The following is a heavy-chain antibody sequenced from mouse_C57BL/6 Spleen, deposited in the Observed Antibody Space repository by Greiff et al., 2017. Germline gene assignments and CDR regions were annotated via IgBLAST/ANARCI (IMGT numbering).Heavy chain of an antibody. V-gene: IGHV5-17*01. CDR3: ARLRDYEGYFDY. CDR2: ISSGSSTI. CDR1: GFTFSDYG. J-gene: IGHJ2*01. D-gene: IGHD2-4*01. Sequence: VQLQQSGGGLVKPGGSLKLSCAASGFTFSDYGMHWVRQAPEKGLEWVAYISSGSSTIYYADTVKVRFTISRDNAKNTLFLQMTSLRSEDTAMYYCARLRDYEGYFDYWGQGTTLTVSS.